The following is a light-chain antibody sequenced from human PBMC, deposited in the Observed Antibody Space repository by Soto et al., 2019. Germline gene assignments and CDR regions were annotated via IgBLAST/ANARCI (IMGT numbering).Light chain of an antibody. V-gene: IGKV1-39*01. CDR1: QGISTY. CDR3: QQSYSTTWT. Sequence: DIQMTQSPSSLSASVGDRVTITCRASQGISTYLNWYQQKPGKAPKLLIYAASSLQSGVPSRFSGSGSETDFTLTISSLQPEDFATYSCQQSYSTTWTFGQGNKVEIK. CDR2: AAS. J-gene: IGKJ1*01.